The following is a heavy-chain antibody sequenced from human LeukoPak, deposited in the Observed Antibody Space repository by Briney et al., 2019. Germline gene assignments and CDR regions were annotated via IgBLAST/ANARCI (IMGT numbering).Heavy chain of an antibody. V-gene: IGHV1-2*02. D-gene: IGHD2-2*01. Sequence: ASVTVSCKASGYTFTGYYMHWVRQAPGQGLEWMGWINPNSGGTNYAQKFQGRVTMTRDTSISTAYLELSRLRSDDTAVYYCARDIVVVPAAKSVSGTYCYYGMGVWGQGTTVTVSS. CDR3: ARDIVVVPAAKSVSGTYCYYGMGV. CDR2: INPNSGGT. J-gene: IGHJ6*02. CDR1: GYTFTGYY.